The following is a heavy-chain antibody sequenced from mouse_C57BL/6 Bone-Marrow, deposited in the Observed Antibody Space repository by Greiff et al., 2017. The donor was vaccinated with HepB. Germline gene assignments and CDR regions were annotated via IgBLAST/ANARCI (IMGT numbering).Heavy chain of an antibody. V-gene: IGHV1-55*01. CDR1: GYTFTSYW. CDR3: AREDYDSDNYAKDN. CDR2: IYPGSGST. D-gene: IGHD2-4*01. J-gene: IGHJ4*01. Sequence: QVQLQQPGAELVKPGASVKMSCKASGYTFTSYWLTWVMQRPGQGLVWIGDIYPGSGSTNYNEKFKSKATLTVDTSSSKNYMQLSSLTSEDSAVNDSAREDYDSDNYAKDNWGQGTSVTVTS.